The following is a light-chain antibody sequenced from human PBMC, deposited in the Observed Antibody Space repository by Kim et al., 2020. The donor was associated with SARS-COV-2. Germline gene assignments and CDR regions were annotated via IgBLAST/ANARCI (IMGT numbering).Light chain of an antibody. Sequence: SYELTQPPSVSVSPGQTASITCSGDKLGDKYACWYQQKPGQSPVLVIYQDSKRPSGIPERFSGSNSGNTATLTISGTQAMDEADYYCQAWSRVFGGGTQL. V-gene: IGLV3-1*01. J-gene: IGLJ3*02. CDR2: QDS. CDR1: KLGDKY. CDR3: QAWSRV.